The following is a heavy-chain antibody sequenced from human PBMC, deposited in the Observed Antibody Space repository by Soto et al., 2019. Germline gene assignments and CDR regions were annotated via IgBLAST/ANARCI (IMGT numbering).Heavy chain of an antibody. J-gene: IGHJ6*02. D-gene: IGHD2-15*01. V-gene: IGHV3-33*01. Sequence: HPGGSLRLSCAASGFTFSSYGMHWVRQAPGKGLEWVAVIWYDGSNKYYADSVKGRFTISRDNSKNTLYLQMNSLRAEDTAVYYCARDYRRRAYCSGGSCYSGLDYYGMDVWGQGTKVTVSS. CDR2: IWYDGSNK. CDR3: ARDYRRRAYCSGGSCYSGLDYYGMDV. CDR1: GFTFSSYG.